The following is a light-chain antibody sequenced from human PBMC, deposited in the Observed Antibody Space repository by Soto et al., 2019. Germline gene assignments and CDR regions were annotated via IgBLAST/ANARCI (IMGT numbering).Light chain of an antibody. Sequence: DILMTQSPSSLSASVGDRVTITCRASQGISNYLDWYQQKTGKVPKLLIYAASTLQSGVPSRFSGSGSGTDFTLTISSLQPEDVATSYGQVDVSAPFTVGPGTKVDIK. J-gene: IGKJ3*01. V-gene: IGKV1-27*01. CDR2: AAS. CDR3: QVDVSAPFT. CDR1: QGISNY.